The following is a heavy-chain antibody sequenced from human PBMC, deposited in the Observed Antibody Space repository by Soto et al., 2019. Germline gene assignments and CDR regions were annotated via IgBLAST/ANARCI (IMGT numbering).Heavy chain of an antibody. J-gene: IGHJ6*02. V-gene: IGHV5-51*01. CDR2: IYPGDSDT. CDR1: GYTFTNYW. CDR3: AASIFYYGMDV. Sequence: VESLKISCSGSGYTFTNYWIGWVRQMPGKGLEWMGIIYPGDSDTKYNPSFQGQVTISADKSITTTYLQWSSLKASDTAIYYCAASIFYYGMDVWGQGTTVTVSS.